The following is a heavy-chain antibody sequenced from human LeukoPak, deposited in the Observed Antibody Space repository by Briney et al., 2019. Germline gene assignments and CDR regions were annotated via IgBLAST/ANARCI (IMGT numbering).Heavy chain of an antibody. V-gene: IGHV4-59*01. D-gene: IGHD6-19*01. Sequence: PSETLSLTCTVSGGSISSYYWSWIRQPPGKGLEWIGYIYYSGSTNYSPSLKSRVTISVDTSKNQFSLKLSSVTAADTAVYYCARLKRAGGWSYFDYWAREHWSPSPQ. CDR1: GGSISSYY. CDR2: IYYSGST. CDR3: ARLKRAGGWSYFDY. J-gene: IGHJ4*02.